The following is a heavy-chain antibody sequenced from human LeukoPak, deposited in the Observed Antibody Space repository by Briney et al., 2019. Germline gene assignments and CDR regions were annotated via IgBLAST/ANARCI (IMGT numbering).Heavy chain of an antibody. Sequence: RSLRLSCAASGFTFSNYGMHWVRQAPGKGLEWVAVISYDGSNKYYADSVKGRFTISRDNSKNTLYLQMNSLRAEDTAVYYCAKGSSLAAADYWGQGTLVTVSS. D-gene: IGHD6-13*01. CDR3: AKGSSLAAADY. J-gene: IGHJ4*02. V-gene: IGHV3-30*18. CDR2: ISYDGSNK. CDR1: GFTFSNYG.